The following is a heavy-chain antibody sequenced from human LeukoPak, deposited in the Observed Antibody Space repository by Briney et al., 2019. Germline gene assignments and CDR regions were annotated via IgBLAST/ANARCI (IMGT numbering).Heavy chain of an antibody. Sequence: SETLSLTCTVPGGSISSYYWSWIRQPPGKGLGWSGYIYYSGSTNHNPSLKSRVTISVDTSKNQFSLKLSSVTAADTAVYYCARESTVTTYYYYYYYMDVWGKGTTVSISS. CDR3: ARESTVTTYYYYYYYMDV. J-gene: IGHJ6*03. CDR1: GGSISSYY. V-gene: IGHV4-59*12. CDR2: IYYSGST. D-gene: IGHD4-17*01.